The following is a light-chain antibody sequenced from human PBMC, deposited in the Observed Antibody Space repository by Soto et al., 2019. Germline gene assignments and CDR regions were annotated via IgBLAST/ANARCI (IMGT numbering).Light chain of an antibody. CDR1: SSDVGGYNY. CDR3: SSYTSSNPDVV. Sequence: QSDLTQPASVSGSPGQSITISCTGTSSDVGGYNYVSWYQQHPDKAPKLMIYDVSNRPSGVSNRFSGSKSGNTASLTISGLQAEDEADYYCSSYTSSNPDVVFGGGTKLTVL. CDR2: DVS. J-gene: IGLJ2*01. V-gene: IGLV2-14*01.